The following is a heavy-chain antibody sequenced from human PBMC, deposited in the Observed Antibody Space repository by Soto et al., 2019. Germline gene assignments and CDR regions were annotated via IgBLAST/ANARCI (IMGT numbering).Heavy chain of an antibody. CDR1: GFTVSSNY. Sequence: PGGSLRLSCAASGFTVSSNYMSWVRQAPGKGLEWISIIYSAGNTYYADSVKGRFTISRDNSKNTLYLQMNSLGAEDTAVYYCARDLQNRDYGYYYYGMDVWGQGTTVTVSS. D-gene: IGHD4-17*01. J-gene: IGHJ6*02. V-gene: IGHV3-66*01. CDR2: IYSAGNT. CDR3: ARDLQNRDYGYYYYGMDV.